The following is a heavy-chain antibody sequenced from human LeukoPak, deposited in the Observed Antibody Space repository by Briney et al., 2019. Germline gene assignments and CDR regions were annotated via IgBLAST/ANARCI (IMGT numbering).Heavy chain of an antibody. V-gene: IGHV3-23*01. CDR3: AKGTHYYDSSGLDAFDI. CDR2: ISGSGGST. J-gene: IGHJ3*02. CDR1: GFTFSSYA. D-gene: IGHD3-22*01. Sequence: GGSLRLSCAASGFTFSSYAMSWVRQVPGKGLEWVSAISGSGGSTYYADSVKGRFTISRDNSKNTLYLQMNSLRAEDTAVYYCAKGTHYYDSSGLDAFDIWGQGTMVTVSS.